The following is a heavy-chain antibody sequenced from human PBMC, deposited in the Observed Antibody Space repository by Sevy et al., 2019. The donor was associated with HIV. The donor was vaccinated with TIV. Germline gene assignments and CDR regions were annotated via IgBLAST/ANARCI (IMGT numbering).Heavy chain of an antibody. CDR3: AITKDYYDNSGYPFDY. V-gene: IGHV1-24*01. D-gene: IGHD3-22*01. Sequence: ASVKVSCKVFGYTLSELSMHWVRQTPGKGLEWMGSFDPEDGETIYAQKFQGRVAMIEDTSTDTAYMELRSLRSEDTAVFYCAITKDYYDNSGYPFDYWGQGTLVTVSS. J-gene: IGHJ4*02. CDR2: FDPEDGET. CDR1: GYTLSELS.